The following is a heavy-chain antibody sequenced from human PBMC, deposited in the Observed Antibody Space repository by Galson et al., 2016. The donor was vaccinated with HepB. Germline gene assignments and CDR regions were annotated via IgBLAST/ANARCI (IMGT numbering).Heavy chain of an antibody. Sequence: SETLSLTCYVSGGSIRSNRYYWGWIRQPPGKGLEWIGSIYNSGTTYYSPSHKSRILMSVDTSNNHFSLKLRSVTAPDTAVYYCARHAMRATAAGPGYFDFWGQGKPVTVSS. CDR3: ARHAMRATAAGPGYFDF. CDR2: IYNSGTT. CDR1: GGSIRSNRYY. V-gene: IGHV4-39*01. D-gene: IGHD6-13*01. J-gene: IGHJ4*02.